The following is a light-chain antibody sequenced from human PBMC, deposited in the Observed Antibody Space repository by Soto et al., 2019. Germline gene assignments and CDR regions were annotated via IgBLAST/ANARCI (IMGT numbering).Light chain of an antibody. V-gene: IGKV3-20*01. CDR3: QQYGSSPRT. J-gene: IGKJ1*01. Sequence: EIVLTQSPGTLSLSPGERATLSCRASQGVSNNCLAWYRQKPGQAPRLLIYGASFRATGIPDRFSGSGSGTDFTLTISSLEPEDFAVYYCQQYGSSPRTFGQGTKVELK. CDR1: QGVSNNC. CDR2: GAS.